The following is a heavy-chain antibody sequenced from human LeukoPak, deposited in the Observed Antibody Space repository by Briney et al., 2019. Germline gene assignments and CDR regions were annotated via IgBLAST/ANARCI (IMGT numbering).Heavy chain of an antibody. CDR1: GYTFISYG. CDR3: AREDYDILTGHDPFDI. D-gene: IGHD3-9*01. CDR2: ISSYNGNT. Sequence: GASVKVSCKASGYTFISYGISWVRQAPGQGLEWVGWISSYNGNTHYAQKFQGRVTMTTDTSTSTAYMELRSLRSDDTAVYFCAREDYDILTGHDPFDIWGPGTMVTVSS. J-gene: IGHJ3*02. V-gene: IGHV1-18*04.